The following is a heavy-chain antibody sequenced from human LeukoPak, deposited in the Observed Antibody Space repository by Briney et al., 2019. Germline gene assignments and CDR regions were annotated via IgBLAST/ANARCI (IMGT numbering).Heavy chain of an antibody. D-gene: IGHD2-2*02. Sequence: PSETLSLICTVSGGSISSYYWSWIRQPPGKGLEWIGYIYYSGTTNYNPSLKSRVTISVDTSKNQFSLKLSSVTAADTAVYYCARLVVVPAAISPFYYYYGMDVWGQGTTVTVSS. V-gene: IGHV4-59*01. J-gene: IGHJ6*02. CDR3: ARLVVVPAAISPFYYYYGMDV. CDR2: IYYSGTT. CDR1: GGSISSYY.